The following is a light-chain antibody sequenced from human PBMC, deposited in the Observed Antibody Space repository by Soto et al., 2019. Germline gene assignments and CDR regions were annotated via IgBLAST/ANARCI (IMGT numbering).Light chain of an antibody. CDR1: QSISFW. CDR3: QQYYSFPT. V-gene: IGKV1-5*01. CDR2: DAS. Sequence: DIQMTQSPSTLSASVGDRVTITFRASQSISFWLAWYQQKPGRAPNLLIYDASILESGVPSRFSGSRSGAEFILTISSLQPDDFATYYCQQYYSFPTFGQGTRLEIK. J-gene: IGKJ5*01.